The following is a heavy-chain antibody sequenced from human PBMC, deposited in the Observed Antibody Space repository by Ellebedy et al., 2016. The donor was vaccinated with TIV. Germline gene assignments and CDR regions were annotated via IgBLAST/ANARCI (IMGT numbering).Heavy chain of an antibody. CDR3: ARSSDYSDGRGYYPNWFDP. V-gene: IGHV4-39*02. J-gene: IGHJ5*02. CDR2: IYYNGNT. Sequence: GSLRLSXTVSGGSITTSSYYWGWIRQPPGKGLEWIGSIYYNGNTFSNPSLKGRVTISVDTSRKDVSLKLSSVTAADTAVYFCARSSDYSDGRGYYPNWFDPWGQGTLVTVSS. CDR1: GGSITTSSYY. D-gene: IGHD3-22*01.